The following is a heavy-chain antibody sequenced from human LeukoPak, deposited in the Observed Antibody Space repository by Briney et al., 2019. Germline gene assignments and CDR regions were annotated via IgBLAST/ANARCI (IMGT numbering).Heavy chain of an antibody. D-gene: IGHD3-3*01. CDR2: IYTSGST. J-gene: IGHJ4*02. CDR3: ARGLQFLEWLYKGGFDY. V-gene: IGHV4-4*07. CDR1: GGSISGYY. Sequence: SETLSLTCTVSGGSISGYYWSWIRQPAGKGLEWIGRIYTSGSTNYNPSLKSRVTMSVDTSKNQFSLKLSSVTAADTAVYYCARGLQFLEWLYKGGFDYWGQGTLVTVSS.